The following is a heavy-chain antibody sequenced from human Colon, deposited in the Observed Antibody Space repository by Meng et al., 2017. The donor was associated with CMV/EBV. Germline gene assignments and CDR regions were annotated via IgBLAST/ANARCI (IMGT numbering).Heavy chain of an antibody. D-gene: IGHD2-15*01. Sequence: ASVKVSCKVSGYMFTSYGISWARQAPGQGLEWMGWISTHNGYTSYAQKFQDRVTMTTDTSTSTVYMDLRSLGSDDSAVYYCARYCSGGNCYSKPGLAKFFDLWGPGTLVTVSS. CDR2: ISTHNGYT. CDR1: GYMFTSYG. CDR3: ARYCSGGNCYSKPGLAKFFDL. J-gene: IGHJ4*02. V-gene: IGHV1-18*01.